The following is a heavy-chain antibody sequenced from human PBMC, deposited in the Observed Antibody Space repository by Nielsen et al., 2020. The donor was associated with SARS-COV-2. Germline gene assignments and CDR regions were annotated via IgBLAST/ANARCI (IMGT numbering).Heavy chain of an antibody. Sequence: WLRHPPGKGLEWIGEINHSGSTNYNPSLKSRVTISVDTSKNQFSLKLSSVTAADTAVYYCASLGAGYCSGGSCYPRGYYYYYYGMDVWGQGTTVTVSS. CDR2: INHSGST. CDR3: ASLGAGYCSGGSCYPRGYYYYYYGMDV. J-gene: IGHJ6*02. V-gene: IGHV4-34*01. D-gene: IGHD2-15*01.